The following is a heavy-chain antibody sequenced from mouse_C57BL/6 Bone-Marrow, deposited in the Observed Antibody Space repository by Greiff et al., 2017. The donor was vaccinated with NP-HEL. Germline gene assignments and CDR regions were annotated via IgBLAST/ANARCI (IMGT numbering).Heavy chain of an antibody. D-gene: IGHD1-1*02. CDR1: GYTFTDYY. CDR2: INPNNGGT. CDR3: AREGDGDYFDY. J-gene: IGHJ2*01. Sequence: EVQLHQSGPELVKPGASVKISCKASGYTFTDYYMNWVKQSHGKSLEWIGDINPNNGGTSYNQKFKGKATLTVDKSSSTAYMELRSLTSEDSAVYYCAREGDGDYFDYWGQGTTLTVSS. V-gene: IGHV1-26*01.